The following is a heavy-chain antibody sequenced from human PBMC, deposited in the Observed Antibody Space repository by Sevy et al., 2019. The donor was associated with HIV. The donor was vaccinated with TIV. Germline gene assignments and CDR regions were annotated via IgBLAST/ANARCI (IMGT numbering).Heavy chain of an antibody. CDR2: IKTKTDGGTA. J-gene: IGHJ4*02. CDR3: TTDYGYYNSSGFNPDYFDY. CDR1: GFSFNNAW. V-gene: IGHV3-15*01. Sequence: GGSLRLSCAASGFSFNNAWMSWVRQAPGKGLEWVGHIKTKTDGGTADYAAPVQDRFIISRDDSENIGFLQMNGLESEDKAVYYCTTDYGYYNSSGFNPDYFDYWGQGTLVTVSS. D-gene: IGHD3-22*01.